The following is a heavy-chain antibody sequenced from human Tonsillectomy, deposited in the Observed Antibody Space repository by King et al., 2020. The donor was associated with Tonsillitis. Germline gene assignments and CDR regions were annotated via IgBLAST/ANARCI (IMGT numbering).Heavy chain of an antibody. CDR3: ARDRRDCTNGVCSYAYYYYMDV. D-gene: IGHD2-8*01. CDR1: GGTLSNYT. Sequence: QLVQSGAEVKKPGSSVKVSCKASGGTLSNYTISWVRQAPGQGLEWMGGIIPIFGIAKYAQKFQGRVAITADKSTSTASMELSSLRSEDTAAYYCARDRRDCTNGVCSYAYYYYMDVWGKGTTVTVSS. CDR2: IIPIFGIA. J-gene: IGHJ6*03. V-gene: IGHV1-69*17.